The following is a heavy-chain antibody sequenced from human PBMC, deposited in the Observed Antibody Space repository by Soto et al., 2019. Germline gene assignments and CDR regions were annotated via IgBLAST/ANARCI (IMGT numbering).Heavy chain of an antibody. CDR3: ARVRDWFDP. CDR2: IDHSGYT. CDR1: GGSFSGYY. Sequence: SETLSLTCAVYGGSFSGYYWNWIRQPPGKGLEWIGEIDHSGYTNYNPSLKSRVTISVDTSKNQFSLGLTSVTAADTAVYYCARVRDWFDPWGQGTLVTVSS. D-gene: IGHD3-3*01. J-gene: IGHJ5*02. V-gene: IGHV4-34*01.